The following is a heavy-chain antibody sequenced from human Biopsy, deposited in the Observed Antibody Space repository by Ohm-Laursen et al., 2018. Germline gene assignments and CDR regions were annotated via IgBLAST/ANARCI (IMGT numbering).Heavy chain of an antibody. Sequence: LSLTCTVSGGSISSDYWSWIRQTPGKGLEWIGYIYYSGSTNYNPSLKSQVTISVDTSKNQFSLRLNSVTAADTAVYYCARATNSTGWPYYYFYRMDVWGQGTTVTVSS. CDR2: IYYSGST. V-gene: IGHV4-59*01. J-gene: IGHJ6*02. CDR1: GGSISSDY. D-gene: IGHD2/OR15-2a*01. CDR3: ARATNSTGWPYYYFYRMDV.